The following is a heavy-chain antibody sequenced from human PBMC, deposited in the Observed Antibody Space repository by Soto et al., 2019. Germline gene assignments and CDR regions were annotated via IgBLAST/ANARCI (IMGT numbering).Heavy chain of an antibody. CDR1: GYTFTSCY. V-gene: IGHV1-46*01. CDR3: ARARLAGPDAFDI. Sequence: AAVKVSCKASGYTFTSCYMHWVRQAPGQGLEWMGIINPSGGSTSYAQKFQGRVTMTRDTSTSTVYMELSSLRSEDTAVYYCARARLAGPDAFDIWGQGTMVTVSS. CDR2: INPSGGST. J-gene: IGHJ3*02.